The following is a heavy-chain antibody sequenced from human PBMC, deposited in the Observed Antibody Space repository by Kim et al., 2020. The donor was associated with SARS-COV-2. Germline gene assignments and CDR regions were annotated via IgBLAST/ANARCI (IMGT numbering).Heavy chain of an antibody. CDR3: ARDLGDSILHY. CDR1: GFTLSDSY. Sequence: GGSLRLSCAASGFTLSDSYITWVRQAPGKGLEWVSYISGSSDFANYAASVKGRFTISRDNAKRSVYLQMNSLRAEDTAMYYCARDLGDSILHYWGQGTPVTVSS. J-gene: IGHJ4*02. D-gene: IGHD1-26*01. CDR2: ISGSSDFA. V-gene: IGHV3-11*05.